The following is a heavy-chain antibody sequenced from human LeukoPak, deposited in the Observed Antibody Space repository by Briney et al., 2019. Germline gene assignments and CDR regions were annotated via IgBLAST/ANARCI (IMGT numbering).Heavy chain of an antibody. CDR2: ISYDGSNK. CDR1: GFTFSSYA. J-gene: IGHJ4*02. D-gene: IGHD4-17*01. V-gene: IGHV3-30-3*01. CDR3: RLLDYGVGKDY. Sequence: PGGSLRLSCAASGFTFSSYAMHWVRQAPGKGLEWVAVISYDGSNKYYADSVKGRFTISRDNSKNTLYLQMNSLRAEDTAVYYCRLLDYGVGKDYWGQGTLVTVSS.